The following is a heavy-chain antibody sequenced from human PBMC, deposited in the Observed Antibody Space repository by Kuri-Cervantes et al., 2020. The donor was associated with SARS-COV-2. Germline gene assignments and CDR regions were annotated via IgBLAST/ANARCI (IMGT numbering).Heavy chain of an antibody. V-gene: IGHV4-39*07. CDR1: GAFISSSSYY. Sequence: SETLSLTCTVSGAFISSSSYYWDWNRQPPGKGLEWIGSIYYTGSTYYNPSLKSRVTISVDTSKNQFSLKLSSVTAADTAVYYCARRNLRFLAGGYYFDYWGQGTLVTVSS. J-gene: IGHJ4*02. CDR2: IYYTGST. CDR3: ARRNLRFLAGGYYFDY. D-gene: IGHD3-3*01.